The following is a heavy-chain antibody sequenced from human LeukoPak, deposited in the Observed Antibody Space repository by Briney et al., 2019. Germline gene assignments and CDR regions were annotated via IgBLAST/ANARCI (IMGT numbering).Heavy chain of an antibody. J-gene: IGHJ6*03. CDR1: GGSFSGYY. CDR3: ARVYHYDFWSTDYYYYMDV. V-gene: IGHV4-59*10. CDR2: IYTSGST. D-gene: IGHD3-3*01. Sequence: PSETLSLTCAVYGGSFSGYYWSWIRQPAGKGLEWIGRIYTSGSTNYNPSLKSRVTMSVDTSKNQFSLKLSSVTAADTAVYYCARVYHYDFWSTDYYYYMDVWGKGTTVTVSS.